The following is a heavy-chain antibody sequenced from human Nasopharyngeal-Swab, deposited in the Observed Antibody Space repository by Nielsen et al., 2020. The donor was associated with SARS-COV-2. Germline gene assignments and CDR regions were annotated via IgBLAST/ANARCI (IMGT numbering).Heavy chain of an antibody. CDR1: GFTFSSYG. CDR3: AKGLEMATADY. D-gene: IGHD5-24*01. V-gene: IGHV3-30*18. CDR2: ISYDGSNK. J-gene: IGHJ4*02. Sequence: GGSLRLSCAVSGFTFSSYGMHWVRQAPGKGLEWVAVISYDGSNKYYADSVKGRFTISRDNSKNTLYLQMNSLRAEDTAVYYCAKGLEMATADYWGQGTLVTVSS.